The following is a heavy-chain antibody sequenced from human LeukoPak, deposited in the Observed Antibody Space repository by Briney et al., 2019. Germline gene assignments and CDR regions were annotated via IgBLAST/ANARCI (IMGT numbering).Heavy chain of an antibody. D-gene: IGHD2-15*01. CDR3: ARGLVVLAATSWAFDI. Sequence: GASVKVSCKASGYTFTSYDINWVRQATGQGLEWMGWMNPNSGNTGYAQKFQGTVTMTRNTSISTAYMELTSLRSEDTAVYYCARGLVVLAATSWAFDIWGHGTMVTVSS. CDR1: GYTFTSYD. J-gene: IGHJ3*02. CDR2: MNPNSGNT. V-gene: IGHV1-8*01.